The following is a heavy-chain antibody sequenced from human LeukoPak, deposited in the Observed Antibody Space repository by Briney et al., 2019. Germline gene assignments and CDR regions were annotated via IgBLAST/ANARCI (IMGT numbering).Heavy chain of an antibody. J-gene: IGHJ4*02. CDR2: FDPETGET. V-gene: IGHV1-24*01. CDR3: ATHKTLDF. Sequence: DSVKVSCKVFEYTLTEVSIHSVRQAPGKGLEWMGGFDPETGETVYAQKFQGRVTMTEDTSTDTAYMGLSSLRSGDTAVDYCATHKTLDFWGQGTLVTVSS. CDR1: EYTLTEVS. D-gene: IGHD3-16*01.